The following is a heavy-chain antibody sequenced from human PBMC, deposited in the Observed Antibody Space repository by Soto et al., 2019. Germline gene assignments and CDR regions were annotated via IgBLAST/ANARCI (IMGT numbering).Heavy chain of an antibody. CDR3: ARSPLYGGQAD. V-gene: IGHV3-66*01. Sequence: EVQLVESGGGLVQPGGSLRLSCAASGFTVNSDYMTWVRQAPGKGLEWVLVIYSGGSTYYTDSVKGRFTISRDNSKNTLYLHMNSLRAVDTAVYYCARSPLYGGQADWGQGTLVTVSS. D-gene: IGHD4-17*01. J-gene: IGHJ4*02. CDR2: IYSGGST. CDR1: GFTVNSDY.